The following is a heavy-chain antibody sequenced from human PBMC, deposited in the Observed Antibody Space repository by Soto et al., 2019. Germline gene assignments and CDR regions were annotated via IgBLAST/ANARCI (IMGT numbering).Heavy chain of an antibody. Sequence: EVQLLESGGGLVQPGGSLRLSCAASGFTFSSYSMSWVRQAPGKGLEWVSAISGSGGSTYYVDSVKGRFTISRDNSKHTLYLHMKRLRAADKAVYYCAKDRLTLIVGDVALAFDIWGPGTMVTVSS. CDR2: ISGSGGST. CDR1: GFTFSSYS. V-gene: IGHV3-23*01. CDR3: AKDRLTLIVGDVALAFDI. J-gene: IGHJ3*02. D-gene: IGHD3-22*01.